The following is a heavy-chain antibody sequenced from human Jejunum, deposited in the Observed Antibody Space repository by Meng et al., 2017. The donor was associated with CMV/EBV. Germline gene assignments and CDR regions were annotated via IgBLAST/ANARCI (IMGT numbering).Heavy chain of an antibody. V-gene: IGHV3-74*01. CDR3: ARGGGSDSYYGLNY. D-gene: IGHD3-10*01. J-gene: IGHJ4*02. Sequence: GFTLSRYWMHWVRQAPGKGLVWISRINIDGSSTSYADSVKGRFTISRDNAKNTLHLQMNSLGVEDTAVYYCARGGGSDSYYGLNYWGQGTLVTVSS. CDR1: GFTLSRYW. CDR2: INIDGSST.